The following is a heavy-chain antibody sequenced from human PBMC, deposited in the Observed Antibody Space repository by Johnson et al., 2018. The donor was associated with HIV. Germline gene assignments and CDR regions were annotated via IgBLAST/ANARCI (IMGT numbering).Heavy chain of an antibody. V-gene: IGHV3-66*01. CDR1: GFTFSDYY. CDR2: IYSGGST. Sequence: VQLVESGGGFVQPGGSLRLSCAASGFTFSDYYMSWIRQAPGKGLEWVSVIYSGGSTYYADSVKGRFTISRDNSKNTLYLQMNSLRAEDTAVYYCAKDQWSSSWTNDAFDIWGQGTMVTVSS. D-gene: IGHD6-13*01. J-gene: IGHJ3*02. CDR3: AKDQWSSSWTNDAFDI.